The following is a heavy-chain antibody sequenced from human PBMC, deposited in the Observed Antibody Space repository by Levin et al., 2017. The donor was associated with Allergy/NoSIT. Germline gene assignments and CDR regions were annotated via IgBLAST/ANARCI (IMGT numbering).Heavy chain of an antibody. CDR1: GFTFSSYA. V-gene: IGHV3-23*01. Sequence: PGGSLRLSCAASGFTFSSYAMSWVRQAPGKGLEWVSAISGSGGSTYYADSVKGRFTISRDNSKNTLYLQMNSLRAEDTAVYYCAKSIHGYADIVLVVYASYWGQGTLVTVSS. CDR3: AKSIHGYADIVLVVYASY. D-gene: IGHD2-8*02. CDR2: ISGSGGST. J-gene: IGHJ4*02.